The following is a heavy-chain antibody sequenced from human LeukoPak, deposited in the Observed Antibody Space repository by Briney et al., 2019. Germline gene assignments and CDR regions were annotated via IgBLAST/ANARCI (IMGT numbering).Heavy chain of an antibody. V-gene: IGHV4-59*08. CDR2: IHYSGST. J-gene: IGHJ4*02. CDR1: GGSLNRYY. D-gene: IGHD1-1*01. CDR3: ARLDGNWNYFDY. Sequence: PSETLSLTCTVSGGSLNRYYWSWIRQPPGKGLEWIVYIHYSGSTNYNPSLKSRVTISMDTSKNQFSLKLTSVTAADTAVYYCARLDGNWNYFDYWGLGTLVTVSS.